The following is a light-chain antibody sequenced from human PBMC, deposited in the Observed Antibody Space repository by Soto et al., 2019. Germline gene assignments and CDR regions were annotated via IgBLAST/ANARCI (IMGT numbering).Light chain of an antibody. CDR2: WAS. CDR3: HQYYGHPLS. Sequence: DIVMTQSPDSLAVSLGERATINCKSSQSVLFSSNNQNYLAWYQQKPGQPPKLLIYWASTRESGVPDRFSGSGSGTDFTLTISSLQAEDMAVFCCHQYYGHPLSLGVVTKV. V-gene: IGKV4-1*01. CDR1: QSVLFSSNNQNY. J-gene: IGKJ4*01.